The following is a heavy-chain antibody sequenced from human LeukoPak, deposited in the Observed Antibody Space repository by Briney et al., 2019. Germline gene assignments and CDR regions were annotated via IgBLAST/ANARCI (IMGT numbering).Heavy chain of an antibody. CDR2: INPSGGST. CDR3: ATELPDLSSSLDY. D-gene: IGHD1-7*01. J-gene: IGHJ4*02. V-gene: IGHV1-46*01. CDR1: GYTFTSYY. Sequence: ASGKVSCKASGYTFTSYYMHWVRQAPGQGLEWMGIINPSGGSTSYAQKFQGRVTMTRDMSTSTVYMELSSLRSEDTAVYYCATELPDLSSSLDYWGQGTLVTVSS.